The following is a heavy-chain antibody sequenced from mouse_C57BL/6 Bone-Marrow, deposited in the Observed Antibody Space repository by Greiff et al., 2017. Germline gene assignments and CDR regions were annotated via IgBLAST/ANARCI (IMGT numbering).Heavy chain of an antibody. CDR1: GFNIKDDY. J-gene: IGHJ4*01. D-gene: IGHD2-3*01. CDR3: TSLSIAMDY. CDR2: IDPENGDT. V-gene: IGHV14-4*01. Sequence: VQLQQSGAELVRPGASVKLSCTASGFNIKDDYMHWVKQRPEQGLEWIGWIDPENGDTEYASKFQGKATLTADTSSNTAYLQLSSLTSADTAVSYETSLSIAMDYWGQGTSVTVSS.